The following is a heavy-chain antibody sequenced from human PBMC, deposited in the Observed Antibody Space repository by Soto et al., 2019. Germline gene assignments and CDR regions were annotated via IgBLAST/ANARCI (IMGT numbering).Heavy chain of an antibody. CDR3: STRYYFDSIGYYERARYDAFDI. Sequence: QVQLVQSGAEVKKPGSSVKVSCKASGGTFSSYAISWVRQAPGQGLEWMGGIIPIFGTANYAQKFQGRVTIPTDESTSTAYMELSSLRSEDTAVYYSSTRYYFDSIGYYERARYDAFDIWGQGTMVTVSS. CDR1: GGTFSSYA. CDR2: IIPIFGTA. D-gene: IGHD3-22*01. J-gene: IGHJ3*02. V-gene: IGHV1-69*01.